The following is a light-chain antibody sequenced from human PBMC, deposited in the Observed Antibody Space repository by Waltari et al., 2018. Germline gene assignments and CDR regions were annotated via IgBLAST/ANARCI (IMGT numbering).Light chain of an antibody. CDR1: QSVSSSH. V-gene: IGKV3-20*01. Sequence: EVVLTQSPGTLSLSPGERATLSCRASQSVSSSHLAWYQQKPGQAPRLLIYGASSSATGIPDRFSGSGSGTDFTLTISRLEPEDFAVYYCQHYGSSPPWTFGQGTKVEIK. CDR2: GAS. J-gene: IGKJ1*01. CDR3: QHYGSSPPWT.